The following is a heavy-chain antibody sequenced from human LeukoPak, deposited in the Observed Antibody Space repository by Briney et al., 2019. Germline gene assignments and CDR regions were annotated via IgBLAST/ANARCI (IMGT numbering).Heavy chain of an antibody. Sequence: ASVKVSCKASGYIFNDYINWVRQAPGQGLEWMGWMSPVSGIGGSAQRFQGRVTLTRDTSISTAYMEVSSLRSDDMAFYYCARAPMGTAALYWGQGTLVTVSS. J-gene: IGHJ4*02. D-gene: IGHD2-2*01. V-gene: IGHV1-8*01. CDR3: ARAPMGTAALY. CDR2: MSPVSGIG. CDR1: GYIFNDY.